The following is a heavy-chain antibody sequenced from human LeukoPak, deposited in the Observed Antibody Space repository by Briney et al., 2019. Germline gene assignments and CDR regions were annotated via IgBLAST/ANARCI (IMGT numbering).Heavy chain of an antibody. J-gene: IGHJ4*02. Sequence: SQTLSLTCTVSGGSISSGSYYWSWIRQPAGKGLEWIGRIYTSGSTNYNPSLKSRVTISVDTSKNQFSLKLSSVTAADTAVYYCARGDVGATAGYWGQGTLVTVSS. D-gene: IGHD1-26*01. CDR1: GGSISSGSYY. V-gene: IGHV4-61*02. CDR3: ARGDVGATAGY. CDR2: IYTSGST.